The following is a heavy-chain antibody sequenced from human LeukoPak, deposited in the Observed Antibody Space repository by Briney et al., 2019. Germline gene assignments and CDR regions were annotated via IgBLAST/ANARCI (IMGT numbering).Heavy chain of an antibody. V-gene: IGHV1-2*04. D-gene: IGHD3-22*01. J-gene: IGHJ3*02. CDR1: GYTFTGYY. CDR3: ARDSYYYDSSGPSDAFDI. Sequence: ASVKVPCKASGYTFTGYYMHWVRQAPGQGLEWMGWINPNSGGTNYAQKFQGWVTMTRDTSISTAYMELSRLRSDDTAVYYCARDSYYYDSSGPSDAFDIWGQGTMVTVSS. CDR2: INPNSGGT.